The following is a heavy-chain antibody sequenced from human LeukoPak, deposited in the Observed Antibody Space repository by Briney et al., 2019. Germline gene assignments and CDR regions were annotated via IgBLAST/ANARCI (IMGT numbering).Heavy chain of an antibody. Sequence: GGSLRLSCAASGFTFSSYGMHWVRQAPGKGLEWVAFIRYDGSNKYYADSVKGRFTISRDNSKNTLYLQMNSLRAEDTAVYYCAKDGAAQDYYYYYYMDVRGKGTTVTVSS. D-gene: IGHD2-15*01. CDR3: AKDGAAQDYYYYYYMDV. V-gene: IGHV3-30*02. J-gene: IGHJ6*03. CDR1: GFTFSSYG. CDR2: IRYDGSNK.